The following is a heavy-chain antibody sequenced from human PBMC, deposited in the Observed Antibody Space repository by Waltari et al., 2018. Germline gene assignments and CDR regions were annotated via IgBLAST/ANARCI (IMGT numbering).Heavy chain of an antibody. V-gene: IGHV4-39*02. Sequence: QLQLQESGPGLGKPSETLSLTCIVSGGSITSNRHDCAWFRQPPGQGLEWIGTMSYNGATYSSPSLKSRVTLSRDTSKNHLSLKLGSVTAADTAVYYCATYIGASIGTAAFDVWGQGTMVTVSS. D-gene: IGHD5-12*01. CDR3: ATYIGASIGTAAFDV. CDR1: GGSITSNRHD. CDR2: MSYNGAT. J-gene: IGHJ3*01.